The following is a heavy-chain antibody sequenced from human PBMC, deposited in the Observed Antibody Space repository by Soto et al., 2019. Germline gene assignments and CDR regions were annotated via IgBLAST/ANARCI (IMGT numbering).Heavy chain of an antibody. CDR3: ARDSPTAAGRRLYCYYGMDV. V-gene: IGHV1-18*01. CDR1: GYTFTSYG. Sequence: ASVKVSCKASGYTFTSYGISWVRQAPGQGLEWMGWISACNGNTNYAQKLQGRVTMTTDTSTSTAYMELRSLRSDDTAVYYCARDSPTAAGRRLYCYYGMDVWGQGTTVTVYS. CDR2: ISACNGNT. J-gene: IGHJ6*02. D-gene: IGHD6-13*01.